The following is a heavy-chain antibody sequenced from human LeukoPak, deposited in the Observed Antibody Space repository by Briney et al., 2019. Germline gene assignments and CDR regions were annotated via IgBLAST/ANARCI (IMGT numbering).Heavy chain of an antibody. D-gene: IGHD3-10*01. CDR2: ISYDGSNK. Sequence: GGSLRLSCAASGFTFSSYGMHWVRQAPGKGLEWVAVISYDGSNKYYADSVKGRFTISRDNSKNTLYLQMNSLRAEDTAVYYCAKDRRALLWFGEPFDYWGQGTLVTVSS. CDR1: GFTFSSYG. V-gene: IGHV3-30*18. J-gene: IGHJ4*02. CDR3: AKDRRALLWFGEPFDY.